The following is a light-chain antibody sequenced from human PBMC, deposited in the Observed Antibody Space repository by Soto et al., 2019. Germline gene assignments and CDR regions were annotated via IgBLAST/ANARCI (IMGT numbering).Light chain of an antibody. CDR3: QQRDSWPIT. CDR2: DAS. Sequence: EIVLTQSPATLSLSRGERATLSCRASQSISSYLAWYQQKPGQAPRLLIHDASDRAAGIPARFSGSGSGTDCTFTISRLEPEDFAIYYCQQRDSWPITFGQGTRLEIK. J-gene: IGKJ5*01. V-gene: IGKV3-11*01. CDR1: QSISSY.